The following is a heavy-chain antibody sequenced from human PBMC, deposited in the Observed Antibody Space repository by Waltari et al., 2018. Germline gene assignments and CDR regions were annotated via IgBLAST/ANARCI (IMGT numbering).Heavy chain of an antibody. CDR3: ARGYYDFWSGYYSS. V-gene: IGHV4-34*01. CDR2: INHSGST. J-gene: IGHJ4*02. Sequence: SFSGYYWSWIRQPPGKGLEWIGEINHSGSTNYNPSLKSRVTISVDTSKNQFSLKLSSVTAADTAVYYCARGYYDFWSGYYSSWGQGTLVTVSS. D-gene: IGHD3-3*01. CDR1: SFSGYY.